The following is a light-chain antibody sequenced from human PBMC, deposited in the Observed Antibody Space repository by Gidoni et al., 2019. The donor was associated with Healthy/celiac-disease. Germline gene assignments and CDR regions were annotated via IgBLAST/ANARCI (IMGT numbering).Light chain of an antibody. V-gene: IGKV1-39*01. Sequence: DIQMTQSPSSLSASVGDRVTITCRASQSISSYLNWYQQKPGKAPKLLIYAASSLQSGVPSRFSGSGSGTDFTLTISSLQPEDFATYYCQQSYSTPVMYTFXQXTKLEIK. CDR3: QQSYSTPVMYT. CDR1: QSISSY. CDR2: AAS. J-gene: IGKJ2*01.